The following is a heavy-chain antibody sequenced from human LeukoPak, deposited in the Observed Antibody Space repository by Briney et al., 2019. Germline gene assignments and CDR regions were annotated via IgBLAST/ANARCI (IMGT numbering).Heavy chain of an antibody. CDR1: GFTFSSYA. D-gene: IGHD1-26*01. CDR2: ISYDGSNK. Sequence: GGSLRLSCAASGFTFSSYAMSWVRQAPGKGLEWVAVISYDGSNKYYADSVKGRFTISRDNSKNTLYLQMNSLRAEDTAVYYCARDLDSGSYPDAFDIWGQGTMVTVSS. V-gene: IGHV3-30-3*01. J-gene: IGHJ3*02. CDR3: ARDLDSGSYPDAFDI.